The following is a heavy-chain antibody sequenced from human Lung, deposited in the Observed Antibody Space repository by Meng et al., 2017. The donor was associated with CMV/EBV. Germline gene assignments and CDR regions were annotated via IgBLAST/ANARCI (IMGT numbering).Heavy chain of an antibody. Sequence: SXTXSLXCTVSGGSISSSSYYWGWIRQPPGKGLEWIGSIYYSGSTYYNPSLKSRVTISVDTSKNQFSLKLSSVTAADTAVYYCARDATIFGVVDPYYYGMDVWGQGTTVTVSS. V-gene: IGHV4-39*02. CDR3: ARDATIFGVVDPYYYGMDV. CDR1: GGSISSSSYY. J-gene: IGHJ6*01. D-gene: IGHD3-3*01. CDR2: IYYSGST.